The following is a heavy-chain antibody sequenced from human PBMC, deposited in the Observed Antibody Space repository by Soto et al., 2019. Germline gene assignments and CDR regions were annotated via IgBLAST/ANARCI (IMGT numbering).Heavy chain of an antibody. CDR1: GYTFASYA. Sequence: ASVKVSCKASGYTFASYAMHWVRQAPGQRLEWMGWINAGNGNTKYSQKFQGRVTITRDTSASTAYMELSSLRSEDTAVYYCARDQYFTIFGVVENYYYYMDVWGKGTTVTVSS. CDR3: ARDQYFTIFGVVENYYYYMDV. D-gene: IGHD3-3*01. CDR2: INAGNGNT. V-gene: IGHV1-3*01. J-gene: IGHJ6*03.